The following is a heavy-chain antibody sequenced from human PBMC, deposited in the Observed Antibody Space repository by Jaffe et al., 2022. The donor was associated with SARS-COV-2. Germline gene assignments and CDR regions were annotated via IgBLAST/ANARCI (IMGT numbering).Heavy chain of an antibody. CDR2: ISYDGSNK. CDR1: GFTFSSYG. J-gene: IGHJ4*02. D-gene: IGHD2-15*01. Sequence: QVQLVESGGGVVQPGRSLRLSCAASGFTFSSYGMHWVRQAPGKGLEWVAVISYDGSNKYYADSVKGRFTISRDNSKNTLYLQMNSLRAEDTAVYYCAKDRPDCSGGSCYAKYYDSSGELDYWGQGTLVTVSS. CDR3: AKDRPDCSGGSCYAKYYDSSGELDY. V-gene: IGHV3-30*18.